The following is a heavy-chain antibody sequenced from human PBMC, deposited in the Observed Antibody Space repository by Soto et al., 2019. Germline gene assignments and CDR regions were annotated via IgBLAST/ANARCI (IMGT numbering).Heavy chain of an antibody. Sequence: LRLSCAGSGFTFINTGMSWVRQAPGQGLEWVSAITGNGDTTYYADSVKGRFTISRDNSKSTLYLQMNSLRAEDTAVYYCAKIDGYFDYWGQGTLVTVSS. CDR2: ITGNGDTT. CDR1: GFTFINTG. J-gene: IGHJ4*02. D-gene: IGHD3-22*01. CDR3: AKIDGYFDY. V-gene: IGHV3-23*01.